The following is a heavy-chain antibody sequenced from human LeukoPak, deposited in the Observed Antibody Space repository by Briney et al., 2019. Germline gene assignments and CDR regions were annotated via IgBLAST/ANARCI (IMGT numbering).Heavy chain of an antibody. CDR1: GGSFSDYP. CDR3: VRPDRIFGVPAAFDD. Sequence: SVKVSCKASGGSFSDYPINWVRQAPGQGLEWLGGIIPKYSASNYAQAFQGRVTITADESTNTVYMEMSGLRPDDTAVYYCVRPDRIFGVPAAFDDWGQGTLVAVSS. D-gene: IGHD3-3*02. J-gene: IGHJ3*01. CDR2: IIPKYSAS. V-gene: IGHV1-69*01.